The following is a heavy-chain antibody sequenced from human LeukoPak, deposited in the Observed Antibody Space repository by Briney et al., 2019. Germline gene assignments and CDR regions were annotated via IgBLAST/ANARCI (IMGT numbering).Heavy chain of an antibody. D-gene: IGHD6-19*01. CDR2: INPSGGST. V-gene: IGHV1-46*01. CDR1: GYTFTSYY. J-gene: IGHJ4*02. Sequence: ASVKVSCKASGYTFTSYYMHWVRQAPGQGLEWMGIINPSGGSTSYAQKFRGRVTMTRDTSTSTVYMELSSLRSEDTAVYYCARCGVAGPPPYGFDYWGQGTLVTVSS. CDR3: ARCGVAGPPPYGFDY.